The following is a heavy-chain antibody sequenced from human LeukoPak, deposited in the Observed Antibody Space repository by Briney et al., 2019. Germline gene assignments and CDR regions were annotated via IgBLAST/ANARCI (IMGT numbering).Heavy chain of an antibody. CDR2: IGGSGGNT. Sequence: GGSLRLSCAASGFTFSNFAMSWVRQAPGKGLEWVSAIGGSGGNTYYANSVKGRFTICRDNAKNTLYLQMNSLRAEDTAVYYCARETTVIREWYFDLWGRGTLVAVAS. V-gene: IGHV3-23*01. CDR1: GFTFSNFA. J-gene: IGHJ2*01. D-gene: IGHD4-17*01. CDR3: ARETTVIREWYFDL.